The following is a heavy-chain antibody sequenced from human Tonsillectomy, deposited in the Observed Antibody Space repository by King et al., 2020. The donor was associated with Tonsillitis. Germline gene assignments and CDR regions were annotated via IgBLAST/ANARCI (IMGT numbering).Heavy chain of an antibody. Sequence: VQLVESGGGVVQPGGSLRLSCAASGFTFDDSAMPWVRQPPGKGLEWVSLISGDSVTPYYADSVKGRFTISRDNSKNSLYLQMNSLRTEDTALYYCAKRGYIRAFDIWGQGTMVTVSS. CDR1: GFTFDDSA. D-gene: IGHD1-1*01. V-gene: IGHV3-43*02. J-gene: IGHJ3*02. CDR2: ISGDSVTP. CDR3: AKRGYIRAFDI.